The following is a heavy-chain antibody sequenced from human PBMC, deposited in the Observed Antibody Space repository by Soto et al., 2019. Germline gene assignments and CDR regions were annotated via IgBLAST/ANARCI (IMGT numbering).Heavy chain of an antibody. Sequence: EVQLVESGGGLVKPGGSLRLSCATSGFTFSSYSMNWVRQAPGKDLEWISSISTGSDYIYYADSVEGRFTISRDNAQSSLYLHMHSLRAEDTAVYYCARDSRIVARPAMGSVGFDPWGQGTLVTVSS. CDR3: ARDSRIVARPAMGSVGFDP. J-gene: IGHJ5*02. D-gene: IGHD2-2*01. V-gene: IGHV3-21*01. CDR1: GFTFSSYS. CDR2: ISTGSDYI.